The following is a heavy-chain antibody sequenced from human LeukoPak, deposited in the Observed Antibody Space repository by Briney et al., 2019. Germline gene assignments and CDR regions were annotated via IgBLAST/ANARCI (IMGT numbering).Heavy chain of an antibody. J-gene: IGHJ4*02. CDR3: ARDQTGSYCINY. D-gene: IGHD1-26*01. Sequence: PGRSLRLSCAASGFTFSSYAMHWVRQAPGKGLEWVAVITYDGGKEYYADSVKGRFIISRDNSKSTLYLQMNSLRAEDTAVYYCARDQTGSYCINYWGQGTLVTVSS. V-gene: IGHV3-30-3*01. CDR1: GFTFSSYA. CDR2: ITYDGGKE.